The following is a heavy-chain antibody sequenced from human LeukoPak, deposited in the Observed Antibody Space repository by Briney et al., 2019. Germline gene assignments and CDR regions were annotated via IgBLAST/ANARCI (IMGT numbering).Heavy chain of an antibody. D-gene: IGHD1-1*01. Sequence: GKSLRLSCAAFGFTFINYGMHWVRQAPDKGLEWVAVIASGGNMENYADSVRGRFTISRDNSKNTLYLQMNSLRPEVTALYYCARTTSAWSPMAFDIWGQGTMVTVSS. V-gene: IGHV3-30*03. CDR2: IASGGNME. J-gene: IGHJ3*02. CDR1: GFTFINYG. CDR3: ARTTSAWSPMAFDI.